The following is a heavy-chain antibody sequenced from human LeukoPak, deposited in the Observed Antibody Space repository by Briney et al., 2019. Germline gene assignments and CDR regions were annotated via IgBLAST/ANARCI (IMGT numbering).Heavy chain of an antibody. CDR3: AKLSYGSVDY. Sequence: PGGTLRLSCAASGFTFSSYGMSWVRQAPGKGLEWVSAISGSGGSTYYADSVKGRFTISRDNSKNTLYLQMNSLRAEDTAVYYCAKLSYGSVDYWGQGTLVTVSS. CDR2: ISGSGGST. D-gene: IGHD3-10*01. CDR1: GFTFSSYG. J-gene: IGHJ4*02. V-gene: IGHV3-23*01.